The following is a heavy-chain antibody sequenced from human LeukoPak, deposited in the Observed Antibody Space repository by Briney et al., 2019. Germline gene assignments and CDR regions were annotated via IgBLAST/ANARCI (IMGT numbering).Heavy chain of an antibody. D-gene: IGHD5-24*01. V-gene: IGHV3-43*01. CDR3: AKDIGQDGRAHHYLEY. Sequence: GGSLRLSCAASGFIFDDYTMYWVRQPPGKGLEWVSLISWDGRDTKYADSVKGRFTTSRDNNKNSLFLQMSSLRHEDTALYYCAKDIGQDGRAHHYLEYWGQGTLVTVSS. CDR2: ISWDGRDT. CDR1: GFIFDDYT. J-gene: IGHJ4*02.